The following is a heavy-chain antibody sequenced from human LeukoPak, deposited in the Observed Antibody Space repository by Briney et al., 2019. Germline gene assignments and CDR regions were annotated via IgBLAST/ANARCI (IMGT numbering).Heavy chain of an antibody. CDR1: GVTISSSSYY. D-gene: IGHD3-22*01. V-gene: IGHV4-39*01. CDR3: ARARITMIALPDY. CDR2: IYYGGST. J-gene: IGHJ4*02. Sequence: PSETLSLTCTVSGVTISSSSYYWGWLRQPPGQGLEWIGSIYYGGSTYYNPSLKSRVTISVDTSKNQFPLKLSSVTAADTAVYYCARARITMIALPDYWGQGTLVTVSS.